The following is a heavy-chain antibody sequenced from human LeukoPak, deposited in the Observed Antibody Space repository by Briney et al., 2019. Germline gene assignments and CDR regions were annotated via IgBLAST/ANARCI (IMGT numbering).Heavy chain of an antibody. V-gene: IGHV5-51*01. CDR3: AYGKYYFDY. Sequence: GESLKISCKGSGYRFTSNWIAWVRQMPGKGLEWMGIIYPGDSDTRCSPSFQGQVTISADKSISTAYLQRSSLRASDTAIYFCAYGKYYFDYWGQGTLVTVSS. J-gene: IGHJ4*02. CDR2: IYPGDSDT. CDR1: GYRFTSNW. D-gene: IGHD3-16*01.